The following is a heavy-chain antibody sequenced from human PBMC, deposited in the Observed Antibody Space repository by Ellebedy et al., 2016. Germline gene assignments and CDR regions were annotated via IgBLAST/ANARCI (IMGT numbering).Heavy chain of an antibody. CDR2: MNPNSGNT. D-gene: IGHD3-10*01. J-gene: IGHJ6*02. V-gene: IGHV1-8*01. CDR1: GYTSTSYD. Sequence: ASVKVSXXASGYTSTSYDINWVRQATGQGLEWMGWMNPNSGNTGYAQKFQGRVTMTRNTSIRTAYMELSSLRSEDTAVYYCATDRIRFYGSGSYYNPQNYYYYGMDVWGQGTTVTVSS. CDR3: ATDRIRFYGSGSYYNPQNYYYYGMDV.